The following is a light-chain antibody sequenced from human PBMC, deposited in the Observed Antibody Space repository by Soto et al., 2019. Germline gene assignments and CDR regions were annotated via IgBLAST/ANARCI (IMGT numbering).Light chain of an antibody. V-gene: IGKV3-20*01. J-gene: IGKJ5*01. Sequence: EIVLTQSPATLSLSPGGRATVACRSSQSVINNYFAWYQQNPVQAPRLLIYGASNRATGIPDRFSGSGSGTDFTLTISRLEHEDFAVYYCQQYGSSVTFGQGTRVEIK. CDR1: QSVINNY. CDR3: QQYGSSVT. CDR2: GAS.